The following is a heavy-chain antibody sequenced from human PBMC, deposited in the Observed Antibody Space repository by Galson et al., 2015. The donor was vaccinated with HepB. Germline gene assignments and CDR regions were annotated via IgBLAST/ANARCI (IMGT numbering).Heavy chain of an antibody. J-gene: IGHJ5*02. Sequence: SLRLSCAASGFSVTSNYMSWVRQAPGKGLEWVSVIYSGGTTEYADSVKGRFTISRDNSKNTLYLQMNSLRVEDTAVYYCARHPTGWPNWFDPWGQGTLVTVSS. V-gene: IGHV3-53*01. CDR3: ARHPTGWPNWFDP. CDR2: IYSGGTT. CDR1: GFSVTSNY. D-gene: IGHD1-1*01.